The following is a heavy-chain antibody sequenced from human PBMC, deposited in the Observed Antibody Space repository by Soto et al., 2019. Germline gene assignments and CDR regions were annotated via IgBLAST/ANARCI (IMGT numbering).Heavy chain of an antibody. D-gene: IGHD6-13*01. CDR3: ARLVGNSWIDY. Sequence: QVQLQQSGPGLVQPSQTLSLTCAISGDSVSNNNVVWTWIRQSPSRGLEWLGRTYYRSKWSYECAESVTSRILINPDTSKNQLSLQLNSVTPEDTGVYYCARLVGNSWIDYWGQGTLVTVSS. CDR1: GDSVSNNNVV. V-gene: IGHV6-1*01. CDR2: TYYRSKWSY. J-gene: IGHJ4*02.